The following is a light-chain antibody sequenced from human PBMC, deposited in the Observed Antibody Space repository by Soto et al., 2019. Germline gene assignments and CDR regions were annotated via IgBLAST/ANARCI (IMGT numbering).Light chain of an antibody. CDR1: YMGSKS. J-gene: IGLJ1*01. V-gene: IGLV3-21*02. CDR3: LVSDSNIVRPYV. Sequence: VSVGPGQTARITCARDYMGSKSVHWYPQKPGQAPVLVVYDDNDRRSGIPERFSGSNSGNTATLTSNRVEAGDEADYYRLVSDSNIVRPYVFGAGTKVSV. CDR2: DDN.